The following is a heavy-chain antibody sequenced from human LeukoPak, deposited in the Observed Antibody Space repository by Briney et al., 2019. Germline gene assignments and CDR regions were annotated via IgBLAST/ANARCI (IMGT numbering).Heavy chain of an antibody. J-gene: IGHJ4*02. V-gene: IGHV4-38-2*01. CDR1: GYSISSAYY. Sequence: SETLSLTCAVSGYSISSAYYWGWIRQPPGKGLAWIASIYHSGSTYYNPSLKSRVTISVDTSKNQFSLKLSSVTAADTAVYYCINYDFWSGYFLWGQGTLVTVSS. D-gene: IGHD3-3*01. CDR2: IYHSGST. CDR3: INYDFWSGYFL.